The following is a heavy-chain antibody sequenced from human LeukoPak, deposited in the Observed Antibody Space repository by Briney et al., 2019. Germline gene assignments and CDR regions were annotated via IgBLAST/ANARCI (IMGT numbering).Heavy chain of an antibody. J-gene: IGHJ6*04. CDR2: ISAYNGNT. CDR3: ARDPHPLGLGYCSGGSCYRNYYGMDV. D-gene: IGHD2-15*01. CDR1: GYTFTSYG. V-gene: IGHV1-18*04. Sequence: ASVKVSCKASGYTFTSYGISRVRQAPGQGLEWMGWISAYNGNTNYAQKLQGRVTMTTDTSTSTAYMELRSLRSDDTAVYYCARDPHPLGLGYCSGGSCYRNYYGMDVWGKGTTVTVSS.